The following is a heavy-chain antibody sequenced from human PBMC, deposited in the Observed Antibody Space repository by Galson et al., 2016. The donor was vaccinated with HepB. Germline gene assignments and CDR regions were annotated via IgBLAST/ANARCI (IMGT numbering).Heavy chain of an antibody. CDR1: GGYIRNSDYF. J-gene: IGHJ5*02. V-gene: IGHV4-61*02. Sequence: LSLTCTVSGGYIRNSDYFWTWIRQPARKQPEWIGRIYANGNDNYESSLKSRVSISVDTANNQFSLNVWPVSAADTAVYYCARGEAGVGVPGRNWFDVWGRGLLVTVSS. CDR2: IYANGND. D-gene: IGHD3-3*01. CDR3: ARGEAGVGVPGRNWFDV.